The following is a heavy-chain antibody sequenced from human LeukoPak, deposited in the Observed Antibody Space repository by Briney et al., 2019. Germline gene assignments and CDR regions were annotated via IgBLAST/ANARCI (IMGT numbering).Heavy chain of an antibody. V-gene: IGHV3-23*01. CDR1: GFTFSSYA. CDR3: AKVGGDERETYYYYYSGTDV. Sequence: PGGSLRLSCAASGFTFSSYAMSWVRQAPGKGLEWVSAISGSGGSTYYADSVKGRFTISRDNSKNTLYLQMNSLRAEDTAVYHCAKVGGDERETYYYYYSGTDVWGQGTTVTVSS. D-gene: IGHD2-21*02. CDR2: ISGSGGST. J-gene: IGHJ6*02.